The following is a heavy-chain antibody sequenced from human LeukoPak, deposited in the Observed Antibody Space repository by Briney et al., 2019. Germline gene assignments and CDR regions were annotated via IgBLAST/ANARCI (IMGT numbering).Heavy chain of an antibody. CDR3: AKSPDYYDSSGYGIFDY. J-gene: IGHJ4*02. Sequence: PGGSLRLSCAASGFTFSSYGMSWVRQAPGKGLEWVSAISGSGGSTYYADSVKGRFTISRDNSKNTLYLQMNSLRAEDTAVYYCAKSPDYYDSSGYGIFDYWGQGTLVTVSS. CDR1: GFTFSSYG. CDR2: ISGSGGST. D-gene: IGHD3-22*01. V-gene: IGHV3-23*01.